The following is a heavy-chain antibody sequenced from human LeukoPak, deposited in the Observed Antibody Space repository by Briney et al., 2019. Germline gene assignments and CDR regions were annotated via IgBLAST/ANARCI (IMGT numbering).Heavy chain of an antibody. D-gene: IGHD2-15*01. CDR3: ARGFRMTSNWFDP. CDR2: IYYSGST. CDR1: GGSISSGGYY. J-gene: IGHJ5*02. Sequence: SQTLSLTCTVSGGSISSGGYYWSWIRQHPGTGLEWIGYIYYSGSTYYNPSLKSRVTISVDTSKNQFSLKLSSVTAADTAVYYCARGFRMTSNWFDPWGQGTLVTVSS. V-gene: IGHV4-31*03.